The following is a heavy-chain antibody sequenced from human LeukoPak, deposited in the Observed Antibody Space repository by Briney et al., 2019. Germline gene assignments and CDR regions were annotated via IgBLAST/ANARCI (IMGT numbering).Heavy chain of an antibody. CDR1: GFTFSSYW. CDR2: IKQDGSEK. J-gene: IGHJ4*02. D-gene: IGHD6-19*01. CDR3: ARVSSLAVAGFFYY. Sequence: PGGSLRLSCAASGFTFSSYWMNWVRQAPGKGLEWVANIKQDGSEKDYVDSVKGRFTISRDNAKNSLYLQMNSLRAEDTAVYYCARVSSLAVAGFFYYWGQGILVTVSS. V-gene: IGHV3-7*01.